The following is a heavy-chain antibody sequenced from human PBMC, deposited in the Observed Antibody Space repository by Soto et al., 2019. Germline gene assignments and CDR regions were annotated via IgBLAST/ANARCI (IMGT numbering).Heavy chain of an antibody. J-gene: IGHJ5*02. CDR3: ARGYYDSSGLNWFDP. D-gene: IGHD3-22*01. V-gene: IGHV1-3*01. CDR1: GYTFTSYA. Sequence: ASVKVSCKASGYTFTSYAMHWVRQAPGQRLEWMGWINAGNGNTKYSQKFQGRVTITRDTSASTAYMELSSLRSEDTAVYYCARGYYDSSGLNWFDPWGQGTLVTVSS. CDR2: INAGNGNT.